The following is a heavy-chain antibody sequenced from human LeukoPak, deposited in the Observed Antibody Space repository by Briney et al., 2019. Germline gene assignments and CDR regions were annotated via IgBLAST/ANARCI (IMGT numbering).Heavy chain of an antibody. V-gene: IGHV4-34*01. D-gene: IGHD3-22*01. CDR3: AKRRTYYYDSSGYYYLSPFDY. CDR2: INRSGST. CDR1: GGSFSGYY. J-gene: IGHJ4*02. Sequence: PSETLSLTCAVYGGSFSGYYWSWIRQPPGKGLEWIGEINRSGSTNYNPSLKSRVTISVDTSKNQFSLRLSSVTAADTAVYYCAKRRTYYYDSSGYYYLSPFDYWGQGTLVTVSS.